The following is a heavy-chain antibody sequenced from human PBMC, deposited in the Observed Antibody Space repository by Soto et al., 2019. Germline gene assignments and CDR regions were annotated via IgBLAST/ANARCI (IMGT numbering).Heavy chain of an antibody. J-gene: IGHJ4*02. CDR1: GFIFSHYS. D-gene: IGHD2-15*01. V-gene: IGHV3-30*03. CDR2: ISYDGSNK. CDR3: ARLVGPFDY. Sequence: GGSLRLSCAGSGFIFSHYSMNWVRQAPGKGLEWVAVISYDGSNKYYADSVKGRFTISRDNSKNTLYLQMNSLRAEDTAVYYCARLVGPFDYWGQGTLVTVSS.